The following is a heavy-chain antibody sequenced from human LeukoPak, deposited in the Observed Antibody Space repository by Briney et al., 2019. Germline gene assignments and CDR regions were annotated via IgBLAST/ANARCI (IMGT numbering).Heavy chain of an antibody. CDR3: ARRVGLVVVPRGAFDI. CDR2: IDPSDSYT. CDR1: GYSFTSYW. D-gene: IGHD2-2*01. V-gene: IGHV5-10-1*01. J-gene: IGHJ3*02. Sequence: GASLMISCKGSGYSFTSYWISWVRQLPGKGLEWVGRIDPSDSYTNYSPSFQGHVTISADKSISTAYLQWSSLKASDTAMYYCARRVGLVVVPRGAFDIWGQGTMVTVSS.